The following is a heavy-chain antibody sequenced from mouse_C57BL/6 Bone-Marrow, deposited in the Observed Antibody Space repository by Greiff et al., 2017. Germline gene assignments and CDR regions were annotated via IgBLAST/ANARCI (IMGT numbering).Heavy chain of an antibody. D-gene: IGHD1-1*01. CDR3: ASRAGSSYDYAMDY. J-gene: IGHJ4*01. V-gene: IGHV1-61*01. Sequence: QVQLQQPGAELVRPGSSVKLSCKASGYTFTSYWMDWVKQRPGQGLEWIGNIYPSDSETHYNHKFKDKATLTVDKYSSTAYMQLSSLTSEYSAVYYCASRAGSSYDYAMDYWGQGTAVTVSS. CDR1: GYTFTSYW. CDR2: IYPSDSET.